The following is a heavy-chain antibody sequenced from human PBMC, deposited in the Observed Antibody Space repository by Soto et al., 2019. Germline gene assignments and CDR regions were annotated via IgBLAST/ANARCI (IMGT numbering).Heavy chain of an antibody. CDR1: GFTFSSYG. J-gene: IGHJ4*02. CDR3: ARGFGSYGYSGLNY. Sequence: VGSLRLSCAASGFTFSSYGMHWVRQAPGKGLEWVAVIWYDGSNKCYADSVKGRLTISRDNSKNTVYLQMNSLRDEDTAVYYCARGFGSYGYSGLNYCAPGTLVTVSS. D-gene: IGHD5-18*01. V-gene: IGHV3-33*01. CDR2: IWYDGSNK.